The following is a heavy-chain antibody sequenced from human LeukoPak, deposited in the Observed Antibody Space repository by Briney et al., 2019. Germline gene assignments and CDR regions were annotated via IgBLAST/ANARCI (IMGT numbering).Heavy chain of an antibody. V-gene: IGHV1-2*02. CDR2: INPNSGAS. Sequence: GASVKVSCKASGYTFTNYYMHWVRQAPGQGLEWMGWINPNSGASDYAQKFQGRVTMTRDTSISTAYMELSRLRSDDTALYYCARGVPGVYYYYYMDVWGKGTTVTISS. CDR3: ARGVPGVYYYYYMDV. CDR1: GYTFTNYY. D-gene: IGHD3-10*01. J-gene: IGHJ6*03.